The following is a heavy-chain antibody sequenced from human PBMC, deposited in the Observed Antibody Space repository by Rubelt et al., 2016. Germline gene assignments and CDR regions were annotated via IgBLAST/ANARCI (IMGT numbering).Heavy chain of an antibody. CDR1: RGYN. V-gene: IGHV3-48*01. D-gene: IGHD7-27*01. Sequence: RGYNMNWVRQAPGKGLEWVSYISGSSGTIYYADSVEGRFTISRDNAKTSLYLQMNSLRPEDTALYYCARATWGSPFDYWGQGTLVTVSS. J-gene: IGHJ4*02. CDR3: ARATWGSPFDY. CDR2: ISGSSGTI.